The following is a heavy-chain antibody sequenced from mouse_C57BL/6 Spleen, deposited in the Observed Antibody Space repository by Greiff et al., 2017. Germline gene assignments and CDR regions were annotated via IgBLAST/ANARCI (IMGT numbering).Heavy chain of an antibody. J-gene: IGHJ3*01. Sequence: LVESGAELARPGASVKLSCKASGYTFTSYGISWVKQRTGQGLEWIGEIYPRSGNTYYNEKFKGKATLTADKSSSTAYMELRSLTSEDSAVYFCARGDTTVPVAYWGQGTLVTVAA. CDR1: GYTFTSYG. D-gene: IGHD1-1*01. CDR3: ARGDTTVPVAY. CDR2: IYPRSGNT. V-gene: IGHV1-81*01.